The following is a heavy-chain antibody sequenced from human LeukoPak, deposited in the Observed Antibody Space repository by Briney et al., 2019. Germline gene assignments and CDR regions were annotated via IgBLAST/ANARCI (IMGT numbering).Heavy chain of an antibody. CDR3: AATITLVRGVTTSFDY. CDR1: GVSISTYY. J-gene: IGHJ4*02. Sequence: PSETLSLTCTVSGVSISTYYWSWLRQAPGKGLEWIGYMYYSGSTNYNHSLKSRVILSVDTSKNQFTLKLSSVTAADTAVYYCAATITLVRGVTTSFDYWGRGTLVTVSS. CDR2: MYYSGST. V-gene: IGHV4-59*08. D-gene: IGHD3-10*01.